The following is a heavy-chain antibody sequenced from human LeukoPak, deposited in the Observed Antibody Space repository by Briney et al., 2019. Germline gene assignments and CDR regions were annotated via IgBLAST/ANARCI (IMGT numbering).Heavy chain of an antibody. CDR1: GGTFSSYA. CDR2: IIPIFGTA. J-gene: IGHJ4*02. CDR3: ASSTYYYDSSGFDY. V-gene: IGHV1-69*13. D-gene: IGHD3-22*01. Sequence: SVKVSCKASGGTFSSYAISWVRQAPGQGLEWMGGIIPIFGTANYAQKFQGRVTITADESTSTAYMELSSLRSEDTAVYYCASSTYYYDSSGFDYWGQGTLVTVSS.